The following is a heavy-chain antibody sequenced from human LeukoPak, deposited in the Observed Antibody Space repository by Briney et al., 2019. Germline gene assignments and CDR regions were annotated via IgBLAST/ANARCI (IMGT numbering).Heavy chain of an antibody. V-gene: IGHV1-46*01. CDR3: ASGRYFDWSPGPSGQFQH. J-gene: IGHJ1*01. CDR2: INPSGGST. CDR1: GGTFSSYA. D-gene: IGHD3-9*01. Sequence: ASVKVSCKASGGTFSSYAISWVRQAPGQGLEWMGIINPSGGSTSYAQKFQGRVTMTRDTSTSTVCMELSSLRSEDTAVYYCASGRYFDWSPGPSGQFQHWGQGTLVTVSS.